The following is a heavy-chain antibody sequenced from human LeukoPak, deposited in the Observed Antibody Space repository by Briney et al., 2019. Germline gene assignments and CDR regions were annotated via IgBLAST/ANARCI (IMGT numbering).Heavy chain of an antibody. D-gene: IGHD1-26*01. CDR3: ARGGRGGSYSSDNWFDP. Sequence: SETLSLTCTVSGGSISSSSYYWGWIRQPPGKGLEWIGSIYYSGSTYYNPSLKSRFTITVDRSKNPFSLKLSSVTAADTAVYYCARGGRGGSYSSDNWFDPWGQGTLVTVSS. J-gene: IGHJ5*02. CDR2: IYYSGST. V-gene: IGHV4-39*01. CDR1: GGSISSSSYY.